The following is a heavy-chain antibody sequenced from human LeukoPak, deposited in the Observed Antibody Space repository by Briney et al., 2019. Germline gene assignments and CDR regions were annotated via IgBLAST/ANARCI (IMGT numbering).Heavy chain of an antibody. Sequence: PSETLSLTCAVYGGSFSGYYWSWIRQPPGKGLEWIGEINHSGSTNYNPSLKSRVTISVDTSKNQFSLKLSSVTAADTAVYYCARVKYGDYEVPYYMDVWGKGTTVTVSS. CDR1: GGSFSGYY. V-gene: IGHV4-34*01. CDR2: INHSGST. J-gene: IGHJ6*03. CDR3: ARVKYGDYEVPYYMDV. D-gene: IGHD4-17*01.